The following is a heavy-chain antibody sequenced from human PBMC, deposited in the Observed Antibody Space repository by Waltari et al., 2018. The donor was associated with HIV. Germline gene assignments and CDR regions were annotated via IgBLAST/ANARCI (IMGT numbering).Heavy chain of an antibody. CDR2: ISGSGEIA. J-gene: IGHJ4*02. D-gene: IGHD3-10*02. Sequence: EVRLLESGGHLIQPGGSLRLSCAASGFPLDTSALNCVRQAPGKRLEWVAAISGSGEIAYSADSVKGRFSISRDNSKNTLFLHMTSLRAEDTALYYCAKDLGDYVWGMFTGAHFDSWGQGTLVTVSS. CDR1: GFPLDTSA. CDR3: AKDLGDYVWGMFTGAHFDS. V-gene: IGHV3-23*01.